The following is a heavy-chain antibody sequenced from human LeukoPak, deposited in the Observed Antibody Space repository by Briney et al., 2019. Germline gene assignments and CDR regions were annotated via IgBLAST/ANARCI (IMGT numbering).Heavy chain of an antibody. V-gene: IGHV3-7*01. CDR2: IKHNGGEK. CDR1: GFTFTDYF. J-gene: IGHJ4*02. CDR3: ARDRGWRSSGYYLYHFDY. Sequence: PGGSLRLSCVGSGFTFTDYFMSWVRQAPGKGLEWVASIKHNGGEKYYVDSVKGRFTISRDNAKNSLYLEMSSLRVEDTAVYYCARDRGWRSSGYYLYHFDYWGQGTLVTFAS. D-gene: IGHD3-22*01.